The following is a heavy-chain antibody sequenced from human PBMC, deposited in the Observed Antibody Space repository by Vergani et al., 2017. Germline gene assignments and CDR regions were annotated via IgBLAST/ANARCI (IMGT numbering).Heavy chain of an antibody. V-gene: IGHV5-10-1*03. D-gene: IGHD4/OR15-4a*01. CDR3: AGDKEVPNWFDP. CDR2: IDPSDSYT. CDR1: GYSFTSYW. J-gene: IGHJ5*02. Sequence: EVQLVQSGAEVKKPGESLRISCKGSGYSFTSYWISWVRQMPGKGLEWMGRIDPSDSYTRYSPSFQGQVTISADKSISTAYLQWSSLKASDTAMYYCAGDKEVPNWFDPWGQGTLVTVSS.